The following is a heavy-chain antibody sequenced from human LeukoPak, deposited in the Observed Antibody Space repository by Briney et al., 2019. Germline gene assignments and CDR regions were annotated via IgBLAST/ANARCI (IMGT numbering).Heavy chain of an antibody. Sequence: PSETLSLTCTVSGGSISSGGYYWSWIRQPPGKGLEWIGYIYHSGSTYYNPSLKSRVTISVDRSKNQFSLKLSSVTAADTAVYYCARVLQGLFDYWGQGTLVTVSS. V-gene: IGHV4-30-2*01. J-gene: IGHJ4*02. CDR3: ARVLQGLFDY. CDR2: IYHSGST. CDR1: GGSISSGGYY.